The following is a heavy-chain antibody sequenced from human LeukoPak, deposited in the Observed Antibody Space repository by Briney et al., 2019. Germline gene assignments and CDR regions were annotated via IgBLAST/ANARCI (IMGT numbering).Heavy chain of an antibody. D-gene: IGHD1-1*01. CDR1: GYTSTRDA. V-gene: IGHV1-3*01. CDR2: INAGEGNT. Sequence: RASVKVSCKASGYTSTRDAIHWVRQAPGQRPEWMGWINAGEGNTKYLQKFQDRVSFTRDTSANIAYMELSSLRSEDTAVYYCARGPPATTAYFDYWGQGTLVTVSS. J-gene: IGHJ4*01. CDR3: ARGPPATTAYFDY.